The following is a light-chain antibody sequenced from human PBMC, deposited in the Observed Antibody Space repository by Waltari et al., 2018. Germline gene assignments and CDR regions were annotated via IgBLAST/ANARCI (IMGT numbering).Light chain of an antibody. V-gene: IGKV3-15*01. J-gene: IGKJ1*01. CDR1: QSVRHN. CDR2: GAP. Sequence: EIVMTQSPATLSVSPGERATLSCRASQSVRHNLAWFQQKPGQVPRLLIFGAPTRATGIPARFSGSGSGTDFTLTISSLQSEDFAVYSCQQYNKWPTWTFGQGTKVEIK. CDR3: QQYNKWPTWT.